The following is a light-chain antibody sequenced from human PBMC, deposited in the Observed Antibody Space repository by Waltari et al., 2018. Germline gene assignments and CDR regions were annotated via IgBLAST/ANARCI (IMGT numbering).Light chain of an antibody. CDR3: QQYQGYSGT. J-gene: IGKJ1*01. V-gene: IGKV1-5*01. CDR1: QSISTW. CDR2: DAY. Sequence: DIKMTQSPSTLSASVGDRVTITFRASQSISTWLDWYQQKPGKAPKLLIYDAYSLESGVPSRFSGSGSGTEFTLTISSLQPEDFATYYCQQYQGYSGTFGRGTKVEIK.